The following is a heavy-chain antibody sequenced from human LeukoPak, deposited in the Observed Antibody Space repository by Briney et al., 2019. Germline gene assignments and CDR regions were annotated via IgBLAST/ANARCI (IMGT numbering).Heavy chain of an antibody. Sequence: SVKVSCKASGGTFSSYAISWVRQAPGQGLEWMGGIIPTFGTANYAQKFQGRVTITADESTSTAYMELSSLRSEDTAVYYCARNRGSYGGWFDPWGQGTLVTVSS. CDR1: GGTFSSYA. V-gene: IGHV1-69*13. J-gene: IGHJ5*02. CDR3: ARNRGSYGGWFDP. D-gene: IGHD1-26*01. CDR2: IIPTFGTA.